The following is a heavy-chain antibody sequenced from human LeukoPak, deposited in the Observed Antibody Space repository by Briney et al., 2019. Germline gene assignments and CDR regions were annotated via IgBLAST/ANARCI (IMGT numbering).Heavy chain of an antibody. Sequence: ASETLSLTCTVSGGSISSYYWSWIRQPPGKGLEWIGYIYYGGSTNYNPSLKSRVTISVDTSKNQFSLKLSSVTAADTAVYYCARRDGAGREFDYWGQGTLVTVSS. J-gene: IGHJ4*02. CDR3: ARRDGAGREFDY. CDR1: GGSISSYY. V-gene: IGHV4-59*08. CDR2: IYYGGST. D-gene: IGHD1-14*01.